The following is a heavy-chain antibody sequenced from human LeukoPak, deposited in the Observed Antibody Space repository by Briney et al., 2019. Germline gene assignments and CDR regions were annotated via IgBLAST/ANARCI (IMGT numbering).Heavy chain of an antibody. Sequence: PGRSLRLSCAASGFTFSSYAMHWVRQAPGKGLEWVAVISYDGSNKYYADSVKGRFTISRDNSKNTLYLQVNSLRAEDTAVYYCARDRKLELRLFSYMDVWGKGTTVTVSS. D-gene: IGHD1-7*01. CDR3: ARDRKLELRLFSYMDV. J-gene: IGHJ6*03. V-gene: IGHV3-30*04. CDR1: GFTFSSYA. CDR2: ISYDGSNK.